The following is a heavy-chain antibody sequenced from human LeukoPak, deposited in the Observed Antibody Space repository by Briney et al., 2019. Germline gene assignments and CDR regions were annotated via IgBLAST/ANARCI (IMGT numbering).Heavy chain of an antibody. CDR1: GFTFSSYS. V-gene: IGHV3-48*02. Sequence: GGSLRLSCAASGFTFSSYSMDWVRQAPGKGLEWVSYISSSSSSTIYYADSVKGRFTISRDNAKNSLYLQMNSLRDEDTAVYYCASLQWPHYYYGMDVWGQGTTVTVSS. D-gene: IGHD4-11*01. CDR2: ISSSSSSTI. J-gene: IGHJ6*02. CDR3: ASLQWPHYYYGMDV.